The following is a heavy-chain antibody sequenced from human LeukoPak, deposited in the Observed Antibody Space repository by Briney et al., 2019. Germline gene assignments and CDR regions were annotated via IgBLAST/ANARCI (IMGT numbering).Heavy chain of an antibody. CDR3: ARLVSYDSSGYAYYFDY. J-gene: IGHJ4*02. CDR2: IYYSGST. CDR1: GGSISSGGYS. Sequence: SETLSLTCTVSGGSISSGGYSWSWIRQHPGKGLEWIGYIYYSGSTYYNPSLKSRVTISVDTSKNQFSLKLSSVTAADTAVYYCARLVSYDSSGYAYYFDYWGQGTLVTVSS. D-gene: IGHD3-22*01. V-gene: IGHV4-31*03.